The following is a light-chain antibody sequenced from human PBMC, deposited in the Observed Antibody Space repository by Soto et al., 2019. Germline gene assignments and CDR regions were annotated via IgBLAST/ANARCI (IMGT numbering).Light chain of an antibody. Sequence: QSVLTQPPSVSGAPGQRVTISCTGSSSNIGAGYDVHWYQQLPGKAPKLLIYGNSNRPSGVPDRFSGSKSGTSASLAITGLQAEDEADYYFQSYDSSLSAVVFGGGTKLTVL. V-gene: IGLV1-40*01. CDR2: GNS. CDR3: QSYDSSLSAVV. CDR1: SSNIGAGYD. J-gene: IGLJ2*01.